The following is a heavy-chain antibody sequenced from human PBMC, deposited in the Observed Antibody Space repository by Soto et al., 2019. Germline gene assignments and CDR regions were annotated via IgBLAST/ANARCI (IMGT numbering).Heavy chain of an antibody. CDR2: ISGTSDMT. J-gene: IGHJ4*02. CDR1: GFTFSSYP. V-gene: IGHV3-23*01. CDR3: AKYRWGATTVTSNY. Sequence: GGSLRLSCVGSGFTFSSYPMNWVRQAPGKGLEWVSAISGTSDMTYYANSVTGRLTISRDNSKNTLYLQVSSLRVEDTAIYYCAKYRWGATTVTSNYWGRGTLVTVSS. D-gene: IGHD4-4*01.